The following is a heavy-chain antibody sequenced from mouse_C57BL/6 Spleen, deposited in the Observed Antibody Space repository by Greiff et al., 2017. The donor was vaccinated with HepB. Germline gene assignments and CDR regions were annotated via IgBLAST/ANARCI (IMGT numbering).Heavy chain of an antibody. CDR1: GYTFTSYW. V-gene: IGHV1-64*01. CDR2: IHPNSGST. D-gene: IGHD1-1*01. Sequence: QVHVKQPGAELVKPGASVKLSCKASGYTFTSYWMHWVKQRPGQGLEWIGMIHPNSGSTNYNEKFKSKATLTVDKSSSTAYMQLSSLTSEDSAVYYCASTTVAYWYFDVWGTGTTVTVSS. CDR3: ASTTVAYWYFDV. J-gene: IGHJ1*03.